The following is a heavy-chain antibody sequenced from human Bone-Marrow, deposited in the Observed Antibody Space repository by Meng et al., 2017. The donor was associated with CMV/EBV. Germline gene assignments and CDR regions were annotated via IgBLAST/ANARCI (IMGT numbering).Heavy chain of an antibody. CDR2: ISSSSYI. CDR3: ARDQGPYYYDSSGYPPDAFDI. V-gene: IGHV3-21*01. Sequence: GESLKISCAASGFTFSSYSMNWVRQAPGKGLEWVSSISSSSYIYYADSVKGRFTISRDNAKNSLYLQMNSLRAEDTAVYYCARDQGPYYYDSSGYPPDAFDIWGQGTMVTVSS. J-gene: IGHJ3*02. CDR1: GFTFSSYS. D-gene: IGHD3-22*01.